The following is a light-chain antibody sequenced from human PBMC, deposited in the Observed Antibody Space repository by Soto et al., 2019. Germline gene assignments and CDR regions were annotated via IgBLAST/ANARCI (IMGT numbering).Light chain of an antibody. CDR1: SSDVGGYNY. CDR3: SSYTSSYTLV. J-gene: IGLJ2*01. V-gene: IGLV2-14*01. Sequence: QSALTQPASVSGSPGQSLTISCTGTSSDVGGYNYVSWYQQHPGKAPKLMIYDVSNRPSGVSNLLSGYKSGNTTSLTISGLQAEDEADYYCSSYTSSYTLVFGGGTKHTVL. CDR2: DVS.